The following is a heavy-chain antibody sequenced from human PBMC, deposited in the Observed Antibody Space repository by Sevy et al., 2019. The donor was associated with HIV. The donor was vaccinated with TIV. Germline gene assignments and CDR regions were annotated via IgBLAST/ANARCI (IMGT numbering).Heavy chain of an antibody. Sequence: SETLSLTCAVSGGSISSDNYSWTWMRQPLGKGLEWIGYIYHSGSTHYYLSLKSRVTISVDRSKNQSALKLSSVTAADTAVYYCARDALTTGWFDPWGQGTLVTVSS. CDR3: ARDALTTGWFDP. D-gene: IGHD1-1*01. J-gene: IGHJ5*02. CDR2: IYHSGST. V-gene: IGHV4-30-2*01. CDR1: GGSISSDNYS.